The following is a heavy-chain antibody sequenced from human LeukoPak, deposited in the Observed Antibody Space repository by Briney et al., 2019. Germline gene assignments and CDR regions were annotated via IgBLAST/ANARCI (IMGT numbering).Heavy chain of an antibody. D-gene: IGHD2/OR15-2a*01. J-gene: IGHJ6*02. Sequence: ASVTVSCTVSGYTLAELSMHWVRQAPGKGLEWMGGFDPEDGETIYAQKFQGRVTITEDTSTDTAYMELSSLRSEDMAVYYCATSPIPSMSYGMDVWGQGTTVTVSS. CDR3: ATSPIPSMSYGMDV. CDR1: GYTLAELS. CDR2: FDPEDGET. V-gene: IGHV1-24*01.